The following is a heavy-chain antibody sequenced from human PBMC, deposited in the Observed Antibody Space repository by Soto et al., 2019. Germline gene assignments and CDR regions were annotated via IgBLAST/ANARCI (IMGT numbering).Heavy chain of an antibody. Sequence: GSAPVNPTQTLTQTLDISGVSLSTKEKCVSWNHQPPGKALEWLALFDWDDDKYYSTSLKTRLTISKDTSKNQVVLTMTNMDPVDTATYYCARIRYYYYSSGYYPNYYYYYGMDVWGQGTTVTVSS. D-gene: IGHD3-22*01. CDR1: GVSLSTKEKC. V-gene: IGHV2-70*01. CDR3: ARIRYYYYSSGYYPNYYYYYGMDV. J-gene: IGHJ6*02. CDR2: FDWDDDK.